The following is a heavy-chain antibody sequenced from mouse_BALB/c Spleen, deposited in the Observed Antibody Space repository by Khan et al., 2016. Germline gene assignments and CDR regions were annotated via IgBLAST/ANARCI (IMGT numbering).Heavy chain of an antibody. CDR1: GYSLRNYG. D-gene: IGHD1-1*01. J-gene: IGHJ2*01. V-gene: IGHV9-1*02. CDR2: INTYTGEP. CDR3: ARHYYGRRGNYFDY. Sequence: QIQLVQSGPELKKPGETVKISCKASGYSLRNYGMNWVKQAPGKGLKWMGWINTYTGEPTYDDDFKGRFAFSLETSANTAYLQINNLQNEDMDTYFCARHYYGRRGNYFDYWGQGTTLTVSS.